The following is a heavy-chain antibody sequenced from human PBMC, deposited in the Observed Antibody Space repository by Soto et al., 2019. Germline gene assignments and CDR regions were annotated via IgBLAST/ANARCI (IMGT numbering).Heavy chain of an antibody. V-gene: IGHV4-31*03. J-gene: IGHJ5*02. CDR1: GASISSGGYY. Sequence: PSETLSLTCTVSGASISSGGYYWSWIRHDPGKGLEWLGYIYDNGTTYYNPSLKSRVSISRDKSKNQFSLKMTSLTAADTAVYYCASGQVGATTWFDPWGQGTKVTVSS. CDR2: IYDNGTT. CDR3: ASGQVGATTWFDP. D-gene: IGHD1-26*01.